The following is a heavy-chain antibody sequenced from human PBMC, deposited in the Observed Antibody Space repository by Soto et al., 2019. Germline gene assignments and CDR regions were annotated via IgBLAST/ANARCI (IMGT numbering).Heavy chain of an antibody. J-gene: IGHJ6*02. CDR1: GDSISAYY. Sequence: SETLSLTCTVSGDSISAYYWSWIRQPPGKGLEWIGHIYNSGFTNYNPSLEGRVTISVDTSRNYFSLKVRSVTTADTAVYYCARLERTVTGYYYYYGVDVWGQGTTVTVSS. D-gene: IGHD4-17*01. V-gene: IGHV4-59*01. CDR2: IYNSGFT. CDR3: ARLERTVTGYYYYYGVDV.